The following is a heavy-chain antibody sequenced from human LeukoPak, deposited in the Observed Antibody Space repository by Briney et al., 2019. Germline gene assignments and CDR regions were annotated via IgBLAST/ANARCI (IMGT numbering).Heavy chain of an antibody. J-gene: IGHJ4*02. Sequence: PGGSLRLSCTASGFPFSSYAIYWARQAPGKGLVWVARVHGDGYSISYADSVRGRFTISRDNAKDTLYLHMNSLRPEDTAVYYCATAQVGAPTDFWGQGTRVTVSS. D-gene: IGHD1-26*01. CDR2: VHGDGYSI. CDR1: GFPFSSYA. CDR3: ATAQVGAPTDF. V-gene: IGHV3-74*01.